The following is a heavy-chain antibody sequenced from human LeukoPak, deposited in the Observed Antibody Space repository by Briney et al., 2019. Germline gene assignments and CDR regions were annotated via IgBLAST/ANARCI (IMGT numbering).Heavy chain of an antibody. V-gene: IGHV5-51*01. CDR2: IYPGDSDT. CDR3: ARLQLTGSTDYCYYYMDV. Sequence: GESLKISCKGSGYSFTSYWIGWVRQMPGKGLEWMGIIYPGDSDTRYSPSFQGQVTISADKSISTAYLQWSSLKASDTAMYYCARLQLTGSTDYCYYYMDVWGKGTTVTISS. D-gene: IGHD3-9*01. CDR1: GYSFTSYW. J-gene: IGHJ6*03.